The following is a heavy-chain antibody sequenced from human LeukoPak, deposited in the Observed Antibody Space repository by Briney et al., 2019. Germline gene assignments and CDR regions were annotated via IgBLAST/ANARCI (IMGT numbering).Heavy chain of an antibody. CDR3: ARVGSYYHSIDYYERHADYFLL. D-gene: IGHD3-10*01. CDR2: IIPMLETA. V-gene: IGHV1-69*04. CDR1: GDTFGNFA. J-gene: IGHJ1*01. Sequence: ASVKVSCKVSGDTFGNFAIHWVRQAPGQGLEWMGRIIPMLETANYAQDFLGGVTMTADKSTNTAYLELSSLRYEDTAIYYCARVGSYYHSIDYYERHADYFLLWGQGTLVTVSS.